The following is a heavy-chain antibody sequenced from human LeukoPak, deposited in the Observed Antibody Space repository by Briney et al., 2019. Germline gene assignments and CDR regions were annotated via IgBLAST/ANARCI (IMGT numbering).Heavy chain of an antibody. Sequence: GGFLRLSCAASGFTVSSNYMSWVRQAPGKGLEWVSVIYSGGSTYYADSVKGRFTISRDNSKNTLYLQMNSLRAEDTAVYYCTRSSSGWYKYWGQGTLVTVSS. J-gene: IGHJ4*02. V-gene: IGHV3-66*01. D-gene: IGHD6-19*01. CDR2: IYSGGST. CDR3: TRSSSGWYKY. CDR1: GFTVSSNY.